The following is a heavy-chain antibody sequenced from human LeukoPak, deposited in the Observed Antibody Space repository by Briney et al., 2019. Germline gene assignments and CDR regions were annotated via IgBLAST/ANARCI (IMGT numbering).Heavy chain of an antibody. CDR2: IIPISGTT. CDR3: AREGPGGDLT. J-gene: IGHJ3*01. CDR1: GGTFKNYS. Sequence: SVKVSCKSSGGTFKNYSVNWVRLAPGQGLEWMGRIIPISGTTNYAQKFQGRVTITTDESTSTAYMELSSLRSEDTAVYYCAREGPGGDLTWGQGTMVTVSS. V-gene: IGHV1-69*05. D-gene: IGHD2-21*02.